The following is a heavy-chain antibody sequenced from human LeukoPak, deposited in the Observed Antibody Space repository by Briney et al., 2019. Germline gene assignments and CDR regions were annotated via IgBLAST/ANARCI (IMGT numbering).Heavy chain of an antibody. V-gene: IGHV3-48*03. Sequence: GGSLRLSCAASGFTFSSYEMNWVRQAPGKGLEWVSYISPGGTTIYYADSVKGRFTISRDNSKNSLYLQMNSLRTEDTALYYCAKADRLQVGYWGQGTLVTVSS. CDR2: ISPGGTTI. D-gene: IGHD4-11*01. CDR1: GFTFSSYE. J-gene: IGHJ4*02. CDR3: AKADRLQVGY.